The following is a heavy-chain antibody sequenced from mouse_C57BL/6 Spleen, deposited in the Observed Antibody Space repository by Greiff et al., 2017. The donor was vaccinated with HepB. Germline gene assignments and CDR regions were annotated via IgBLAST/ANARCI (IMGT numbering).Heavy chain of an antibody. CDR2: INPNNGGT. Sequence: EVQLQQSGPELVKPGASVKMSCKASGYTFTDYNMHWVKQSHGKSLEWIGYINPNNGGTSYNQKFKGKATLTVNKSSSTAYMELRSLTSDDSAVYYCARTTVVAHWYFDVWGTGTTVTVSA. CDR1: GYTFTDYN. D-gene: IGHD1-1*01. CDR3: ARTTVVAHWYFDV. V-gene: IGHV1-22*01. J-gene: IGHJ1*03.